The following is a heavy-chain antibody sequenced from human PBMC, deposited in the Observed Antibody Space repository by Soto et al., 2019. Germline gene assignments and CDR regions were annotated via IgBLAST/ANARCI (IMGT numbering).Heavy chain of an antibody. J-gene: IGHJ6*02. CDR3: ARAPVITFGGVIVIGRNYGMDV. CDR1: GGSISSYY. CDR2: IYYSGST. V-gene: IGHV4-59*01. Sequence: PSETLSLTCTVSGGSISSYYWSWIRQPPGKGLEWIGYIYYSGSTNYNPSLKSRVTISVDTPKNQFSLKLSSVTAADTAVYYCARAPVITFGGVIVIGRNYGMDVWGQGTTVTVS. D-gene: IGHD3-16*02.